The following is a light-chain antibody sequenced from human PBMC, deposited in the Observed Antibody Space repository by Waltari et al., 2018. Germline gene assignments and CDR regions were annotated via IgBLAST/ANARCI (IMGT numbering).Light chain of an antibody. V-gene: IGLV1-51*01. CDR3: GTWDSSLSAGV. CDR2: DND. J-gene: IGLJ3*02. CDR1: RSNIGNNY. Sequence: QSLLTQPPSVSAAPGQKVTISCSGSRSNIGNNYVSWYQQLPGTAPKLLIYDNDKRPSGIPDRISGSKSGTSATLAITGLQTGDEADYYCGTWDSSLSAGVFGGGTKLTVL.